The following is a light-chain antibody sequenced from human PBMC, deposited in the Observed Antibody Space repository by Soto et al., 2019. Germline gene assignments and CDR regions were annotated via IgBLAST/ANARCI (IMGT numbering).Light chain of an antibody. V-gene: IGLV2-11*01. CDR2: DVS. Sequence: QSALTQPRSVSGSPGQSVSISCTGSNSNVGGYNYVSWYQQHPGKVPKLMIYDVSEWPSGVPDRFSGSKSGNTASLTISGLQAEDEADYYCCSYAGAVVVFGGGTKVTVL. J-gene: IGLJ2*01. CDR3: CSYAGAVVV. CDR1: NSNVGGYNY.